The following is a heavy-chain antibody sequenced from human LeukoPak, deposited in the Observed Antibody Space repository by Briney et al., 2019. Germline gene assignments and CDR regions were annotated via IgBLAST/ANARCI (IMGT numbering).Heavy chain of an antibody. CDR1: GGSISSYY. CDR2: IYCSGST. J-gene: IGHJ6*02. Sequence: TSETLSLTCTVSGGSISSYYWSWIRQPPGKGLEWIGYIYCSGSTNYNPSLKSRVTISVDTSKNQFSLKLSSVTAADTAVYYCARVRWWELLPYGMDVWGQGTTVTVSS. D-gene: IGHD1-26*01. CDR3: ARVRWWELLPYGMDV. V-gene: IGHV4-59*01.